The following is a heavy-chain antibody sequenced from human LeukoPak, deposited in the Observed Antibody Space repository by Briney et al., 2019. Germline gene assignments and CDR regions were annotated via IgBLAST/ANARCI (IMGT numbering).Heavy chain of an antibody. V-gene: IGHV3-53*05. CDR3: AKDISFEPSGTFDY. CDR1: GLTVSNNY. CDR2: IYSGGTT. Sequence: PGGSLRLSCAVSGLTVSNNYMSWVRQAPGKGLEWVSVIYSGGTTYYADSVKGRFTISRDNAKNSLYLQMNSLRAEDTALYYCAKDISFEPSGTFDYWGQGTLVTVSS. J-gene: IGHJ4*02. D-gene: IGHD1-14*01.